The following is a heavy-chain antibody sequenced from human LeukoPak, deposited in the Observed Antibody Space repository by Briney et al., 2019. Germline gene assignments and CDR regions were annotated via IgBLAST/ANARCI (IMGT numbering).Heavy chain of an antibody. J-gene: IGHJ4*02. CDR3: ARGIGPYYFDY. V-gene: IGHV3-21*01. D-gene: IGHD2-21*01. CDR2: ISSSSSYI. CDR1: GFTFSSYR. Sequence: GGSLRLSCAASGFTFSSYRMNWVRQAPGKGLEWVSSISSSSSYIYYADSVKGRFTISRDNAKNSLYLQMNSLRAEDTAVYYCARGIGPYYFDYWGQGTLVTVSS.